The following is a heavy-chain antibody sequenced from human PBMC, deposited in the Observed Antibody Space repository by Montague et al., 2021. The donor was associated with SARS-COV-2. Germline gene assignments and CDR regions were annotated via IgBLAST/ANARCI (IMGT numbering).Heavy chain of an antibody. Sequence: TLSLTCTVSGGSIGSGGYYWSWIRQHPGKGLEWIGYIYYSGSTYYXXXLKSRVTISVDTSKNQFSLKLSSVTAADTAVYYCARVVTIFGVGDTFDYWGQGTLVTASS. J-gene: IGHJ4*02. V-gene: IGHV4-31*03. CDR3: ARVVTIFGVGDTFDY. CDR2: IYYSGST. D-gene: IGHD3-3*01. CDR1: GGSIGSGGYY.